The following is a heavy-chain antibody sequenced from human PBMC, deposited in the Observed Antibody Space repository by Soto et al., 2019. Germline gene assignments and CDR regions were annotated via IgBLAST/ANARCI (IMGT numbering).Heavy chain of an antibody. D-gene: IGHD3-22*01. J-gene: IGHJ2*01. V-gene: IGHV1-69*12. CDR3: ARGGGYDSSGYYYKSPWYFDL. CDR2: IIPIFGTA. CDR1: GGTFSSYA. Sequence: QVQLVQSGAEVKKPGSSVKVSCKASGGTFSSYAISWVRQAPGQGLEWMGGIIPIFGTANYAQKFQGRVTITADESTGEAYMELSSLRSEDTAVYYCARGGGYDSSGYYYKSPWYFDLWGRGTLVTVSS.